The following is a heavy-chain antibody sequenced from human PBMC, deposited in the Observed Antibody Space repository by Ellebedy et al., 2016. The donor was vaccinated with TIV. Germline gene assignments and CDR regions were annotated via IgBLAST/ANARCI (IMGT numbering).Heavy chain of an antibody. CDR2: VCRDGSCK. D-gene: IGHD5-24*01. Sequence: GESLKISCAASGFTFSRYWMHWVRQAPGKGLVWVSRVCRDGSCKADADSVDGRFTIFRDNAKNTLYLQMNSLRVEDTAVYFYARDGDGYNFDYWGKGTLVTVSS. CDR3: ARDGDGYNFDY. V-gene: IGHV3-74*01. CDR1: GFTFSRYW. J-gene: IGHJ4*02.